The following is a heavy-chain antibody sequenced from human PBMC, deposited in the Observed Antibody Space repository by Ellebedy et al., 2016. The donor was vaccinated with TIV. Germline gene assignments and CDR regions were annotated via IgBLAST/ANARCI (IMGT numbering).Heavy chain of an antibody. Sequence: GESLKISCAASGFTFDDYAMHWVRQAPGKGLEWVSLISWDGGSTHYADSVKGRFTISRDNSKNSLYLQMNSLRAEDTALYYCAKDMGSKGSSGWYLYYDYWGQGTLVTVSS. CDR1: GFTFDDYA. J-gene: IGHJ4*02. CDR2: ISWDGGST. CDR3: AKDMGSKGSSGWYLYYDY. D-gene: IGHD6-19*01. V-gene: IGHV3-43D*03.